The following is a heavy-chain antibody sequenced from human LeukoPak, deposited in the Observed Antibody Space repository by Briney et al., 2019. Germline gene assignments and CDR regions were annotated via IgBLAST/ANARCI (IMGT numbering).Heavy chain of an antibody. CDR2: INPNSGGT. CDR1: GYTFTGYY. D-gene: IGHD5-12*01. CDR3: ARADSGYDLELDY. J-gene: IGHJ4*02. Sequence: GASVKVSCKASGYTFTGYYMHWVRQAPGQGLEWMGWINPNSGGTNYAQKFQGRVTMTRDTSISTAYTELSRLRSDDTAVYYCARADSGYDLELDYWGQGTLVTVSS. V-gene: IGHV1-2*02.